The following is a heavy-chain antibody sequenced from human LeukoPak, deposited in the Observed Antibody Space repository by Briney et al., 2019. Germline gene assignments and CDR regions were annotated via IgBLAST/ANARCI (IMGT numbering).Heavy chain of an antibody. Sequence: GGSLRLSCAASGITFSSYGMSWVRQAPGKGLEWVSSISSTGGITYYADSVKGRFTISRDNSKNTLYLQMNSLRAEDTAVYYCARDGGSSSSIAAAGTIDYWGQGTLVTVSS. CDR2: ISSTGGIT. J-gene: IGHJ4*02. D-gene: IGHD6-13*01. V-gene: IGHV3-23*01. CDR3: ARDGGSSSSIAAAGTIDY. CDR1: GITFSSYG.